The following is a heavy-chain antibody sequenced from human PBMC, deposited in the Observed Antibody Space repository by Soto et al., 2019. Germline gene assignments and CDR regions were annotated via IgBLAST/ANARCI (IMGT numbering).Heavy chain of an antibody. Sequence: GGSLRLSCAASGFTFSTYAMSWVRQAPGKGLEWVSVISGSGGDTYYADSVKGRFTISRDNSKNTLYLQMNSLRAEDTAVYYCAKNTGGWPRSAFDIWGQGTMVTVSS. CDR3: AKNTGGWPRSAFDI. D-gene: IGHD6-19*01. CDR1: GFTFSTYA. J-gene: IGHJ3*02. CDR2: ISGSGGDT. V-gene: IGHV3-23*01.